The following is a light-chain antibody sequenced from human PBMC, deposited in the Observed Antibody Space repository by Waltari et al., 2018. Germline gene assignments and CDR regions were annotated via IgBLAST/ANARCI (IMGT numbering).Light chain of an antibody. CDR2: KAS. CDR3: QHRA. J-gene: IGKJ1*01. CDR1: QSISSW. V-gene: IGKV1-5*03. Sequence: DIQMTQSPSTLSASVGDRVTITCRASQSISSWMAWYQQKPGKAPMLLIYKASSLESGVPARFSGSGSGTEFTLTISSLQPDDFATYYCQHRAFGQGTKVEIK.